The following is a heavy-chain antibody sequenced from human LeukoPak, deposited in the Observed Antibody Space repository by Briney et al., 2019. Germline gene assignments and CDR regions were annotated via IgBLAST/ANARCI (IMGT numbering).Heavy chain of an antibody. CDR2: IIPNSGGT. CDR1: GYTFTGNY. V-gene: IGHV1-2*02. CDR3: ATDNKYHD. Sequence: ASVKVSCKSSGYTFTGNYIHWVRQAPGKGLEWVGWIIPNSGGTNYAQKFQGRVTMTRDTSISTAYMELSSLRSDDTAVYYCATDNKYHDWGQGTLVTVSS. D-gene: IGHD2-2*01. J-gene: IGHJ4*02.